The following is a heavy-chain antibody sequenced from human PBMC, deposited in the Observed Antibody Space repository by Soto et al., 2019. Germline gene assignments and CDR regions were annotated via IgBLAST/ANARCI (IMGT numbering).Heavy chain of an antibody. Sequence: GGSLRLSCAASGFTFGSYAMSWVRLAPGKGLEWVSVAGPSGSSTFYADSVRGRFTISRDNVENTLYLQMNSLRVADTALYFCAGTYYYDSTGYYRTFDYWGQGTLVTVSS. CDR1: GFTFGSYA. CDR2: AGPSGSST. CDR3: AGTYYYDSTGYYRTFDY. D-gene: IGHD3-22*01. V-gene: IGHV3-23*01. J-gene: IGHJ4*02.